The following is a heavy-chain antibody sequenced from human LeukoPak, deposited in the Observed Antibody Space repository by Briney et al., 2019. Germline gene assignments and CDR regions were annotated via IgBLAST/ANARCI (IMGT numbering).Heavy chain of an antibody. CDR1: GGSFSGYY. D-gene: IGHD3-22*01. CDR3: AGAHDSSGYSPGY. V-gene: IGHV4-34*01. Sequence: SETLSLTCAVYGGSFSGYYWSWIRQPPGKGLEWIGEINHSGSTNYNPSLKSRVTISVDTSKNQFSLKLSSVTAADTAVYYCAGAHDSSGYSPGYWGQGTLVTVSS. CDR2: INHSGST. J-gene: IGHJ4*02.